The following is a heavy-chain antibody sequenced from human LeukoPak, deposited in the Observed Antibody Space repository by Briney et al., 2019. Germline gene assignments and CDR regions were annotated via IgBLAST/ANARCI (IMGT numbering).Heavy chain of an antibody. CDR3: ARGPYDSSGYHTHFDY. J-gene: IGHJ4*02. D-gene: IGHD3-22*01. CDR2: ISWNSGSI. V-gene: IGHV3-9*03. CDR1: GFTFDDYA. Sequence: GRSLRLSCAASGFTFDDYAMHWVRQAPGKGLEWVSGISWNSGSIGYADSVKGRFTISRDNAKNSLYLQMNSLRAEDMALYYCARGPYDSSGYHTHFDYWGQGTLVTVSS.